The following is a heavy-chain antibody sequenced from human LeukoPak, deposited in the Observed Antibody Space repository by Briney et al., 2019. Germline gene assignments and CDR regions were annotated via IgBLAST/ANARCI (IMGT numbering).Heavy chain of an antibody. CDR1: GYRFTSYW. CDR3: ARALKKFNSDWYDIDN. D-gene: IGHD1-1*01. CDR2: VYPGDSDT. V-gene: IGHV5-51*01. J-gene: IGHJ4*02. Sequence: GESLKISCRASGYRFTSYWIGRVRQMPGKGLEWLGIVYPGDSDTKYSPSFQGQVTISADRSISTAFLQWTSLTASDTAMYYCARALKKFNSDWYDIDNWGQGALVTVSS.